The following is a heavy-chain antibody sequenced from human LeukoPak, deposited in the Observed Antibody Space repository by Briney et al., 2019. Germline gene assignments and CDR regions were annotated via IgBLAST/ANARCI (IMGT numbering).Heavy chain of an antibody. CDR3: ARLSRLYYYYGMDV. J-gene: IGHJ6*02. V-gene: IGHV4-34*01. CDR2: INHSGST. D-gene: IGHD6-25*01. Sequence: SETLSLTCAVYGGSFSGYYWNWIRQPPGKGLEWIGEINHSGSTKYNPSLKSRVTISVGTSKNQFSLKLSSVTAADTAVYYCARLSRLYYYYGMDVWGQGTTVTVSS. CDR1: GGSFSGYY.